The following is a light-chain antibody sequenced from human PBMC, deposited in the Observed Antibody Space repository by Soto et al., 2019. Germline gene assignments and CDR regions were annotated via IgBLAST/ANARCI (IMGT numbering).Light chain of an antibody. CDR2: DVS. J-gene: IGLJ1*01. CDR1: TSDVGGFDY. Sequence: QSVLTQPASVSGSPGQSITLSCTGTTSDVGGFDYVSWYKQHPGKVPKLVIFDVSNRPSGVSDRFSGSKSSNTASLTISGLQAEDEADYYCSSYTTTGTQVFGTGTKLTVL. V-gene: IGLV2-14*03. CDR3: SSYTTTGTQV.